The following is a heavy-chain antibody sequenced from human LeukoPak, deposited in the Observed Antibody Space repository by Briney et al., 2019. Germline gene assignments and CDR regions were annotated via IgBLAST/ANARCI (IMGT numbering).Heavy chain of an antibody. D-gene: IGHD7-27*01. CDR1: GGSISSSNW. J-gene: IGHJ4*02. V-gene: IGHV4-4*02. Sequence: SGTLSLTCAVSGGSISSSNWWSWVRQPPGKGLEWIGEIYHSGSTNYNPSLKSRVTISLDKSKNQFSLKLSSVTAADTAVYYCATITGDRVGYFDYWGQGTLVTVSS. CDR3: ATITGDRVGYFDY. CDR2: IYHSGST.